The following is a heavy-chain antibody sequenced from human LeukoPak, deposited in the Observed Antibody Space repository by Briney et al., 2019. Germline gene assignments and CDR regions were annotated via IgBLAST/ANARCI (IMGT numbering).Heavy chain of an antibody. Sequence: PGGSLRLSCAASGFTFDDYAMHWVRQAPGKGLEWVSGISWNSGSIGYADSVKGRFTISRDNAKNSLYLQMNSLRAEDTALYYCAKETSVATSFDYWGQGTLVTVSS. J-gene: IGHJ4*02. CDR1: GFTFDDYA. CDR2: ISWNSGSI. CDR3: AKETSVATSFDY. V-gene: IGHV3-9*01. D-gene: IGHD5-12*01.